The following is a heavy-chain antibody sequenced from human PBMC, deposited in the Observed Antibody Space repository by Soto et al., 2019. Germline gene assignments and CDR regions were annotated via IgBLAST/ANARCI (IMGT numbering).Heavy chain of an antibody. CDR1: GGTFSSYT. Sequence: QVQLVQSGAEVKKPGSSVKVSCKASGGTFSSYTISWVRQAPGQGLEWMGRIIPILGIANYAQKFQGRVTITADKSTSTAYMELSSLRSEDTAVYYCARVAGYGSGSRWGQGTLVTVSS. CDR3: ARVAGYGSGSR. V-gene: IGHV1-69*02. CDR2: IIPILGIA. D-gene: IGHD3-10*01. J-gene: IGHJ4*02.